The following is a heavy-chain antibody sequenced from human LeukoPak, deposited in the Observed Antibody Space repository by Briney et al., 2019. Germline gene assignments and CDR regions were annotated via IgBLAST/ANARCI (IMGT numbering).Heavy chain of an antibody. CDR3: ARAYRRITMVRGVMWSY. CDR2: LNPNNGDT. CDR1: GYTFIDYF. J-gene: IGHJ4*02. V-gene: IGHV1-2*06. D-gene: IGHD3-10*01. Sequence: ASVKVSCKTSGYTFIDYFIHWVRQAPGQGLEWMGRLNPNNGDTYYAQDFQGRVTMTRDTSISTAYMELSRLRSDDTAVYYCARAYRRITMVRGVMWSYWGQGTLVTVSS.